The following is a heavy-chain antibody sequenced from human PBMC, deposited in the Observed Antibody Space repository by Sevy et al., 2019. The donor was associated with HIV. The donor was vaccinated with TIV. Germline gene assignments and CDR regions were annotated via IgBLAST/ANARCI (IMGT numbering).Heavy chain of an antibody. J-gene: IGHJ4*02. V-gene: IGHV3-23*01. CDR1: GFTFSSYA. D-gene: IGHD5-12*01. CDR2: IGGSGGST. CDR3: AKDEMATIGYPIDY. Sequence: GGSLRLSCAASGFTFSSYAMSWVRQAPGKGLEWVSAIGGSGGSTYYADSVKGRFTISRDNSKNTLYLQMNSLRAEDTAVYYCAKDEMATIGYPIDYWGQGTLVTVSS.